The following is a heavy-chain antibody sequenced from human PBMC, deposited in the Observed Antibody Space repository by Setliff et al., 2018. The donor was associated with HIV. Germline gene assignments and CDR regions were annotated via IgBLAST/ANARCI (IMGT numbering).Heavy chain of an antibody. J-gene: IGHJ4*02. CDR2: IRAYNGNT. CDR3: ARSRNSILTGYYPTADFDY. CDR1: GYTFTSYG. Sequence: ASVKVSCKASGYTFTSYGISWVRQAHGQGLEWMGSIRAYNGNTNYAQKFQGRVTMTTDTSTSTAYMELRSLRSDDTAVYYCARSRNSILTGYYPTADFDYWGQGTLVTVSS. D-gene: IGHD3-9*01. V-gene: IGHV1-18*01.